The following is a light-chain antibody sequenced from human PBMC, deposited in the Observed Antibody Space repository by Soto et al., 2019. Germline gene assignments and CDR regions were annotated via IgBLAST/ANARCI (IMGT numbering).Light chain of an antibody. CDR3: QQYDNLP. Sequence: DIQMTQSPSSLSASVGDRVTITCQASPDISNYLNWYQQKPGKAPKLLIYDASNLETGVPSRFSGSGSGTDFTFTISSLQAEDIATYYCQQYDNLPFGQGTKLEIK. CDR2: DAS. V-gene: IGKV1-33*01. CDR1: PDISNY. J-gene: IGKJ2*01.